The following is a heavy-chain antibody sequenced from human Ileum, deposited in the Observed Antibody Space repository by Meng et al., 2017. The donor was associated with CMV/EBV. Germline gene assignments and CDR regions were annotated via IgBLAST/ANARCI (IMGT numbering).Heavy chain of an antibody. V-gene: IGHV3-7*01. Sequence: GESLKISCAASGFTFTNYWMTWVRQAPGKGLEWVANIKQDGNGKLYVDSVRGRFTISRDNAENLVFLQMNSLRPDDTAVYYCARHVRYRFDYWGQGARVTSYS. D-gene: IGHD4-11*01. CDR3: ARHVRYRFDY. CDR1: GFTFTNYW. CDR2: IKQDGNGK. J-gene: IGHJ4*02.